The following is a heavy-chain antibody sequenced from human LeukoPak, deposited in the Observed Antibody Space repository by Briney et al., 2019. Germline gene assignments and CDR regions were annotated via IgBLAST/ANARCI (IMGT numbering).Heavy chain of an antibody. CDR1: GGTFSSYA. V-gene: IGHV1-69*13. CDR2: IIPIFGTA. CDR3: ARAATVVTPFDY. D-gene: IGHD4-23*01. Sequence: ASVKVSCKASGGTFSSYAISWVRQAPAQGLEWMGGIIPIFGTANYAQKFQGRVTITADESTSTAYMELSSLRSEDTAVYYCARAATVVTPFDYWGQGTLVTVSS. J-gene: IGHJ4*02.